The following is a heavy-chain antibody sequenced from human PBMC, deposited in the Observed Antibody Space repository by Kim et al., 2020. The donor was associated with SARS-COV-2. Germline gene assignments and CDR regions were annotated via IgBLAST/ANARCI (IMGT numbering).Heavy chain of an antibody. D-gene: IGHD2-15*01. CDR1: GGSISSYY. CDR3: ARAGGVCSGGSCLDY. J-gene: IGHJ4*02. Sequence: SETLSLTCTVPGGSISSYYWSWIRQPPGKGLEWIGYIYYSGSTNYNPSLKSRVTISVDTSKNQFSLKLSSVTAADTAVYYCARAGGVCSGGSCLDYWGQGTLVTVSS. V-gene: IGHV4-59*13. CDR2: IYYSGST.